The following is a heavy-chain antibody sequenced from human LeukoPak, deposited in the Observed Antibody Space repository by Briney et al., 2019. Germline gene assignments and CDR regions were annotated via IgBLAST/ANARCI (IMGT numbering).Heavy chain of an antibody. Sequence: PGGSLRLSCAASGFTFSSYYMSWARPAPGKGLEWVSGIDKGGGTTYYADSVKGRFTISRDNSKNTLYLQMSSLRAEDTAVYYCAKDLSWWGSDCWGQGTLVTVS. CDR1: GFTFSSYY. CDR2: IDKGGGTT. CDR3: AKDLSWWGSDC. D-gene: IGHD2-21*01. J-gene: IGHJ4*02. V-gene: IGHV3-23*01.